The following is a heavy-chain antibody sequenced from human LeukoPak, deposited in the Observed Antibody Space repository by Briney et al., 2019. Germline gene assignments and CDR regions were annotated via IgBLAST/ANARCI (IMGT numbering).Heavy chain of an antibody. CDR2: ISSNGGST. J-gene: IGHJ4*02. CDR1: GFTFSSYS. D-gene: IGHD3-10*01. Sequence: PGGSLRLSCAASGFTFSSYSMNWVRQAPGKGLEYVSGISSNGGSTYYAGSVKGRFTISRDNSKNTVNLQMGSLRIEDTAVYHCARMTLYGSGTVDWGQGILVTVSS. V-gene: IGHV3-64*02. CDR3: ARMTLYGSGTVD.